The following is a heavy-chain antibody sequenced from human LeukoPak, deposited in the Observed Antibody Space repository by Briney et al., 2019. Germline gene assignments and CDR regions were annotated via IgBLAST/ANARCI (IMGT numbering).Heavy chain of an antibody. V-gene: IGHV3-53*01. Sequence: GGSLRLPCAASGFTFSTYGMSWVRQAPGTGLEWVSLIYSDASTSYADSVRGRFTISRDNSKNTLYLHMNSLRAEDTAVYYCSRARGGDGLPFDYWGQGTLVTVSS. CDR2: IYSDAST. CDR1: GFTFSTYG. D-gene: IGHD3-16*01. CDR3: SRARGGDGLPFDY. J-gene: IGHJ4*02.